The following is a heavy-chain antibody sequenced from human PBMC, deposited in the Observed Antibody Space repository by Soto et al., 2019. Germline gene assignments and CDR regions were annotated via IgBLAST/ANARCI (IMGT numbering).Heavy chain of an antibody. J-gene: IGHJ6*02. CDR3: ARRQWLVGGYYYGMDV. CDR1: GYTFTNYG. V-gene: IGHV1-18*01. D-gene: IGHD6-19*01. Sequence: QVQLVQSGAEVKKPGASVKVSCKASGYTFTNYGISWVRQAPGQGLEWMGWNSAYNGNTNYAQKLQGRVTMTTDKSTSTAYMERRSLRSDDTAVYYCARRQWLVGGYYYGMDVWGQGTTVTVSS. CDR2: NSAYNGNT.